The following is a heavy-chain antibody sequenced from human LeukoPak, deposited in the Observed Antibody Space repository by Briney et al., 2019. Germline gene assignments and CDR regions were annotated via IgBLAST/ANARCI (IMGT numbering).Heavy chain of an antibody. CDR1: GGSISSYY. J-gene: IGHJ6*04. CDR3: ARDGPSFGLAKVDV. D-gene: IGHD3-3*01. Sequence: SETLSLTCSVSGGSISSYYCGWIRQTAGQGLEWIGRSDTSGSTNYKPSLKIRVDMSVNTSKNQFSLKRSSVTAADTAVYYCARDGPSFGLAKVDVWGKGTTVTVSS. V-gene: IGHV4-4*07. CDR2: SDTSGST.